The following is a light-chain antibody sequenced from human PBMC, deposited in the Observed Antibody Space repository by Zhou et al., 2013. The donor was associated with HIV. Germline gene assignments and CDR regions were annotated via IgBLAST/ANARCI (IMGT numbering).Light chain of an antibody. CDR2: KAS. CDR3: QQYNSFSA. Sequence: DIQMTQSPSTLSASVGDRVTITCRASQTISSWLAWYQQKPGKVPNLLIYKASTLERGVPSRFNGSGSGTEFTLTISSLQPDDFATYYCQQYNSFSAFGQGTKVEIK. J-gene: IGKJ1*01. V-gene: IGKV1-5*03. CDR1: QTISSW.